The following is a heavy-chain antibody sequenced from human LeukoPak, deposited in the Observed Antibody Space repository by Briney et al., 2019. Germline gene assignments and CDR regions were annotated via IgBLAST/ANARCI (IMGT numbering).Heavy chain of an antibody. D-gene: IGHD3-22*01. CDR2: IKSKTDGGTT. V-gene: IGHV3-15*01. J-gene: IGHJ4*02. CDR1: GFTFSNAW. Sequence: GGSLRLSCAASGFTFSNAWMSWVRQAPGKGLEWVGRIKSKTDGGTTDYAAPVKGRFTISRDDSKNTLYLQMNSLKTEDTAVYYCTTAIPFMIVVVITLWGQGTLVTVSS. CDR3: TTAIPFMIVVVITL.